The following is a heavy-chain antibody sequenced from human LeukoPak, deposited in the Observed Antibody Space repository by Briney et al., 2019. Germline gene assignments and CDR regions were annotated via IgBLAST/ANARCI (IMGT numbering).Heavy chain of an antibody. Sequence: GGSLRLSCAASGFTFSSYEMNWVRQAPGKGQEWVSYISSSGSTIYYADPVKGRFTISRDNAKNSLYLQMNSLRAEDTAVYYCASVPMMDAFDIWGQGTMVTVSS. CDR1: GFTFSSYE. V-gene: IGHV3-48*03. CDR3: ASVPMMDAFDI. D-gene: IGHD3-22*01. CDR2: ISSSGSTI. J-gene: IGHJ3*02.